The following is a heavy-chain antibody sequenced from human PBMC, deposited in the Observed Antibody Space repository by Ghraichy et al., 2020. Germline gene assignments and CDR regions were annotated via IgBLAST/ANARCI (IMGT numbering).Heavy chain of an antibody. D-gene: IGHD1/OR15-1a*01. V-gene: IGHV4-34*01. Sequence: SETLSLTCAVYGGSFSGYYWSWIRQPPGKGLEWIGEINHSGSTNYNPSLKSRVTISVDTSKNQFSLKLSSVTAADTAVYYCATPAGKTSGAFDIWGQGTMVTVSS. CDR2: INHSGST. J-gene: IGHJ3*02. CDR3: ATPAGKTSGAFDI. CDR1: GGSFSGYY.